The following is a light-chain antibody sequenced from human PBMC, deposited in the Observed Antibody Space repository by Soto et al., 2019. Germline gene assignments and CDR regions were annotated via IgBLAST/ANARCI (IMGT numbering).Light chain of an antibody. Sequence: QSVLTQPPSVSGAPGQRVTISCAGSSSNIGAGYDVHWYYRLPGTAPKLLIFANTNRPSGVPDRFSGSKSGTSASLVISGLQAEDEADYFCQSFDLSLTASVFGGGTKVTVL. CDR3: QSFDLSLTASV. CDR1: SSNIGAGYD. V-gene: IGLV1-40*01. CDR2: ANT. J-gene: IGLJ2*01.